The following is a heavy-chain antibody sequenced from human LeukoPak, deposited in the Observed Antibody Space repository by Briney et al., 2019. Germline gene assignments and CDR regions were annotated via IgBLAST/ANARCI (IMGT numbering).Heavy chain of an antibody. Sequence: SETLSLTCTVSGGSISSDYWSWIRQPPGKGLEWLGYIYYTGSTSYNPSLKNRATISLDTFENQFSLRLNSMTAADTAVYYCARSQSYCSGGSCWGALFDPWGQGTLVTVSS. CDR1: GGSISSDY. D-gene: IGHD2-15*01. CDR2: IYYTGST. V-gene: IGHV4-59*01. CDR3: ARSQSYCSGGSCWGALFDP. J-gene: IGHJ5*02.